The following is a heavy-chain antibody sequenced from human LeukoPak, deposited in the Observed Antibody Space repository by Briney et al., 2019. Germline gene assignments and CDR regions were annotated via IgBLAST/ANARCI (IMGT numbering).Heavy chain of an antibody. J-gene: IGHJ4*02. D-gene: IGHD2-15*01. CDR2: IYYSGST. V-gene: IGHV4-39*01. Sequence: PSETLSLTCTVSGGSISSSNYYWGWIRQPPGKGLEWIGSIYYSGSTYYNPSLKSRVTISVDTSKNQFSLKLSSVTAADTAVYSCAGLSLVYCSGGTCYPAFDYWGQGTLVTVSS. CDR3: AGLSLVYCSGGTCYPAFDY. CDR1: GGSISSSNYY.